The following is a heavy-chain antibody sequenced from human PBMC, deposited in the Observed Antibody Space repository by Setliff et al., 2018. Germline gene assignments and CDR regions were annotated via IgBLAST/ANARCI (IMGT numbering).Heavy chain of an antibody. Sequence: PSETLSLTCTVSGGSISNGNNYWNWIRQPAGKGLEWIGRMYKSGSTNYNPSLKSRVTISVDTSKNQFSLKLSSVTAADTAVYYCARESRYYYDNLGTLDYWGQGTLVTVSS. CDR2: MYKSGST. J-gene: IGHJ4*02. D-gene: IGHD3-22*01. CDR3: ARESRYYYDNLGTLDY. V-gene: IGHV4-61*02. CDR1: GGSISNGNNY.